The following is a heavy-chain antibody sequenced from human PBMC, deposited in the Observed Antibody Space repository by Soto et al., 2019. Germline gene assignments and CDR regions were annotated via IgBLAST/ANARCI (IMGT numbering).Heavy chain of an antibody. V-gene: IGHV3-30*18. J-gene: IGHJ6*02. CDR3: AKDRGGGDSASYYRTSYYYYGMDV. Sequence: GGSLRLSCAASGFTFSSYGMHWVRQAPGKGLERVAVISYDGSNKSYADSVKGRFTISRDNSKNTLYLQMNSLRAEDTAVYYCAKDRGGGDSASYYRTSYYYYGMDVWGQGTTVTVSS. CDR2: ISYDGSNK. CDR1: GFTFSSYG. D-gene: IGHD3-10*01.